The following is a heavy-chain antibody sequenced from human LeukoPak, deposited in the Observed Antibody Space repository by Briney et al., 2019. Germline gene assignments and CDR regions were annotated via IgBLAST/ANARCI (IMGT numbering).Heavy chain of an antibody. D-gene: IGHD3-16*01. Sequence: PGGSLRLSCAASGFTFSSACLSWVRQAPGKGLEWVGRIRTKSDGETVDHAAPVKGRFTISRDDSKNTLFLQMNSLKTEDTAVYYCATPALGRRLYYYDYWGQGTLVTVSP. CDR1: GFTFSSAC. CDR3: ATPALGRRLYYYDY. J-gene: IGHJ4*02. CDR2: IRTKSDGETV. V-gene: IGHV3-15*07.